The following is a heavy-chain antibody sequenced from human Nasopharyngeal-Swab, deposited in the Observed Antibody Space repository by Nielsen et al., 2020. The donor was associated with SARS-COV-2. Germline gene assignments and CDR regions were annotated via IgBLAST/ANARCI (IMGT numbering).Heavy chain of an antibody. CDR1: GFTFSSYG. J-gene: IGHJ4*02. CDR3: ARGSGSYKEILFDY. D-gene: IGHD1-26*01. V-gene: IGHV3-30*03. Sequence: GASLKISCAASGFTFSSYGMHWVRQAPGKGLEWVAVISYDGSNKYYADSVRGQFTISRDNSKNTLYLQMNSLRAEDTAVYYCARGSGSYKEILFDYWGQGTLVTVSS. CDR2: ISYDGSNK.